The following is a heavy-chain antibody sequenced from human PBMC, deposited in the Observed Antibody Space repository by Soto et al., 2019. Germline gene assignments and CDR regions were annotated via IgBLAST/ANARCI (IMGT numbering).Heavy chain of an antibody. CDR2: VNPSGIT. CDR3: ARGDEIYCTRTSCQRKYFFDS. J-gene: IGHJ4*02. CDR1: GGSFSAYY. Sequence: SETLSLTCAVYGGSFSAYYWNWIRQPPGKGLEWIGEVNPSGITNYNSSLRSRVTTSVDTSQIQISLKLTSVTAADTAVYFCARGDEIYCTRTSCQRKYFFDSWGQGALVTVSS. V-gene: IGHV4-34*01. D-gene: IGHD2-2*01.